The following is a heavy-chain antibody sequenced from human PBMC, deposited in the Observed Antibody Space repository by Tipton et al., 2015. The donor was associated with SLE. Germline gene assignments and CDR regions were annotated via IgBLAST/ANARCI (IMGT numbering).Heavy chain of an antibody. Sequence: TLSLTCTVSGDTISDHYWSWIRQPPGKGLEWIGYISYSGSTNYNPSLKSRVTISLDTSKTQFSLKLRSVTAADTAIYYCARGGYSSGWYGDYFVYCGQGTLVTVSS. CDR3: ARGGYSSGWYGDYFVY. D-gene: IGHD6-19*01. CDR2: ISYSGST. CDR1: GDTISDHY. V-gene: IGHV4-59*11. J-gene: IGHJ4*02.